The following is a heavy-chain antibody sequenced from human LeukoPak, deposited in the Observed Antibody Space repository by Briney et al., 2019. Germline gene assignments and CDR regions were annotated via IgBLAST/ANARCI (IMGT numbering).Heavy chain of an antibody. J-gene: IGHJ4*02. Sequence: GASVKVSCRASGYTFTSYYMHWVRQAPGQGLEWMGIINPSGGSTSYAQKFQGRVTMTEDTSTDTAYMELSSLRSEDTAVYYCATPPLDYWGQGTLVTVSS. CDR3: ATPPLDY. CDR2: INPSGGST. V-gene: IGHV1-46*01. D-gene: IGHD4-23*01. CDR1: GYTFTSYY.